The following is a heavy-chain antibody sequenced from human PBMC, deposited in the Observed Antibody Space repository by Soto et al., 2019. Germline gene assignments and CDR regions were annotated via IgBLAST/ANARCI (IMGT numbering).Heavy chain of an antibody. CDR1: GFTFSNYD. Sequence: EVQLLESGGGLVQPGGSLRLSCAASGFTFSNYDMSWVRQAPGKGLEWVSTSSGGGGRIYYADSVKGRFTISRDNSKNTLYMQMNSLRAEDTAVYYCAKRPASLVCFDYWVQGTLVTVSS. V-gene: IGHV3-23*01. CDR2: SSGGGGRI. D-gene: IGHD2-2*01. CDR3: AKRPASLVCFDY. J-gene: IGHJ4*02.